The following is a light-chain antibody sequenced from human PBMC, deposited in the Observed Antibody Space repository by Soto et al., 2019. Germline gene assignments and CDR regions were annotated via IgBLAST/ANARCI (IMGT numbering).Light chain of an antibody. CDR1: SSEVGGYNY. J-gene: IGLJ1*01. Sequence: SALTQPASVSGSPGQAITVSCTGASSEVGGYNYVSWYQQHPGNAPRLMIYEVNNRPSGVPNRFSGSKSGNTASLTISGLQAEDEADYYCSSKTSSRTPFVFGTGTKVTV. CDR2: EVN. CDR3: SSKTSSRTPFV. V-gene: IGLV2-14*01.